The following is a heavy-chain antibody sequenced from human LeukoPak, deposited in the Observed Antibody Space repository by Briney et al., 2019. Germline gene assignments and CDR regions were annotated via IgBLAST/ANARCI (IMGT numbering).Heavy chain of an antibody. CDR2: IKQDGREE. CDR3: ARAGSHWHYVY. CDR1: GFTLSTHW. D-gene: IGHD3-10*01. V-gene: IGHV3-7*01. J-gene: IGHJ4*02. Sequence: GGSPRLSCAASGFTLSTHWMSWVRQAPGKGLEWVANIKQDGREEYYVDSVKGRFTISRDNAKNSLYLQMDSLRVEDTAVYYCARAGSHWHYVYWGQGTVVTVSS.